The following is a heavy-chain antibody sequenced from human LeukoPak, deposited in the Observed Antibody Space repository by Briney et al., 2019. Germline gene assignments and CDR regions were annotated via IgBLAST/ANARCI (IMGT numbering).Heavy chain of an antibody. CDR2: TNAHNGDI. Sequence: GASVKVSCKASGYTFTNYGITWVRQAPGQGLEWMGWTNAHNGDIKYARKFQGRVTMTTDTSTTTAYMELRSLRSDDTAVYYCARGDYFSGGSCYSGSFDYWGQGTLVTVSS. CDR3: ARGDYFSGGSCYSGSFDY. CDR1: GYTFTNYG. J-gene: IGHJ4*02. D-gene: IGHD2-15*01. V-gene: IGHV1-18*01.